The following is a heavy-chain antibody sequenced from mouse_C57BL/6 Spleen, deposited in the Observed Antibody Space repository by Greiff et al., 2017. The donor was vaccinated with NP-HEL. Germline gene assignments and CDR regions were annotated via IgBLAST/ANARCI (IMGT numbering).Heavy chain of an antibody. J-gene: IGHJ4*01. CDR1: GYTFTDYY. D-gene: IGHD1-1*01. Sequence: QVQLKESGAELVRPGASVKLSCKASGYTFTDYYINWVKQRPGQGLEWIARIYPGSGNTYYNEKFKGKATLTAEKSSSTAYMQLSSLTSEDSAVYFCARWGVTTVVKRYYYAMDYWGQGTSVTVSS. CDR3: ARWGVTTVVKRYYYAMDY. CDR2: IYPGSGNT. V-gene: IGHV1-76*01.